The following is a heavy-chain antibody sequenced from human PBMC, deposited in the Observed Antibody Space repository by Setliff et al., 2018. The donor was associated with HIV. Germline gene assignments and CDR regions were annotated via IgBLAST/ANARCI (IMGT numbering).Heavy chain of an antibody. CDR1: GGSISSYH. V-gene: IGHV4-4*07. CDR2: IYTSGNT. D-gene: IGHD3-10*01. Sequence: PSETLSLTCTVSGGSISSYHWSWIRQPAGKGLEWIGRIYTSGNTNYNPSLKSRVTMSVDTSKTQFSLKLTSVTAADTAVYYCAGHFYYSGSGIWAGLDSWGQGTLVTVSS. J-gene: IGHJ4*02. CDR3: AGHFYYSGSGIWAGLDS.